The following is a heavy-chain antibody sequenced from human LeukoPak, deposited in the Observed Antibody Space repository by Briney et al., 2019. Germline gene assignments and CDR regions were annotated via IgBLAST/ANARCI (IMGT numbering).Heavy chain of an antibody. J-gene: IGHJ4*02. CDR3: ARHGPGGWYYGSGSYYRFFDY. Sequence: SETLSLTCIVSGGSISSSSYYWGWIRQPPGKGLEWIGSIYYSGSTYYNPSLKSRVTISVDTSKNQFSLKLSSVTAADTAVYYCARHGPGGWYYGSGSYYRFFDYWGQGTLVTVSS. V-gene: IGHV4-39*01. CDR1: GGSISSSSYY. D-gene: IGHD3-10*01. CDR2: IYYSGST.